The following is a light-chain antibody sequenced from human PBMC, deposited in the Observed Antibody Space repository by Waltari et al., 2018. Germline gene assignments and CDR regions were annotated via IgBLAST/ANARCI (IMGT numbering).Light chain of an antibody. CDR2: DVS. J-gene: IGLJ2*01. CDR1: SSDVGAYNF. V-gene: IGLV2-14*01. CDR3: SSYTTISTTL. Sequence: QSALAQPASVSGSPGQSITISCTGTSSDVGAYNFVSWYQHHPGKAPKLIIYDVSRWPSGVSNRFSGSNSGNTASLTSAGLQADDEADYYCSSYTTISTTLFGGGTKVTVL.